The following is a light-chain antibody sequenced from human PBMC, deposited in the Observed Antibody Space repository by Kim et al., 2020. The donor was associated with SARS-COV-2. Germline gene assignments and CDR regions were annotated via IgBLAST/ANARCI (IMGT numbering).Light chain of an antibody. CDR2: GKN. Sequence: ALGQTVRITCQGDSLRSYYSSWYQQKPGQAPVLVIYGKNNRPSVIPDRFSGSSSGNTASLTISGAQAEDEADYYCNSRDSSGYHQVFGGGTQLTVL. V-gene: IGLV3-19*01. CDR1: SLRSYY. J-gene: IGLJ2*01. CDR3: NSRDSSGYHQV.